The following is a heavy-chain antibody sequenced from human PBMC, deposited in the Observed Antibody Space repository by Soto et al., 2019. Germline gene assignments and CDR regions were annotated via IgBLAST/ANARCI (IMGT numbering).Heavy chain of an antibody. CDR1: GFTFSSYW. CDR2: INSDGSST. CDR3: ARAPSNYDFWSGYYTYPLLYYYYYMDV. J-gene: IGHJ6*03. D-gene: IGHD3-3*01. Sequence: GGSLRLSCAASGFTFSSYWMHWVRQAPGKGLVWVSRINSDGSSTSYADSVKGRFTISRDNAKNTLYLQMNSLRAEDTAVYYCARAPSNYDFWSGYYTYPLLYYYYYMDVWGKGTTVTVSS. V-gene: IGHV3-74*01.